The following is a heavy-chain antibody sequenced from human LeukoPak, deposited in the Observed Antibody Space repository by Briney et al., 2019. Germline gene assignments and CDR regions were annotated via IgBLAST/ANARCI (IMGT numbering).Heavy chain of an antibody. J-gene: IGHJ3*01. CDR3: ARALQYSSGWSHAFDV. CDR1: GFTFSDHY. CDR2: IRNKVNSYTT. D-gene: IGHD6-19*01. V-gene: IGHV3-72*01. Sequence: GGSLRLSCAASGFTFSDHYMDWVRQAPGKGLEWVGRIRNKVNSYTTEYAASVKGRFTISRDDSENSLYLQMNSLKTADTAVYFCARALQYSSGWSHAFDVWGQGTMVTVSS.